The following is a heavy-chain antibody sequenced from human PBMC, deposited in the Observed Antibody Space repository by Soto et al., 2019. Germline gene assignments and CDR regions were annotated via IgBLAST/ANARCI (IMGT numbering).Heavy chain of an antibody. Sequence: GASVKVSCKASGYTFTGYFMHWVRQAPGQGLEWMGWINPNSGGTNYAQKFQGWVTMTRDTSISTAYMELSRLRSDDTAVYYCARAALYDILTGYNWFDPWGQGTLVTVSS. CDR2: INPNSGGT. CDR3: ARAALYDILTGYNWFDP. V-gene: IGHV1-2*04. D-gene: IGHD3-9*01. CDR1: GYTFTGYF. J-gene: IGHJ5*02.